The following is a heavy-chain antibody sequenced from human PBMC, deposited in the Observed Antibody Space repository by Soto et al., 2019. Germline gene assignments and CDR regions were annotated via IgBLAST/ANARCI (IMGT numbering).Heavy chain of an antibody. CDR3: AREFSLEVSSGYSDYYYYGMDV. CDR1: GYTFTAYA. V-gene: IGHV1-3*01. CDR2: INAGYGNT. Sequence: QVQLVQSGAEVKKPGASVKVSCKSSGYTFTAYAVHWVRQAPGQRLEWMAWINAGYGNTKYSQKFQGRVTITRDTSASTAYLELSSLRSEDTAVYFCAREFSLEVSSGYSDYYYYGMDVWGQGTTVTVSS. D-gene: IGHD3-22*01. J-gene: IGHJ6*02.